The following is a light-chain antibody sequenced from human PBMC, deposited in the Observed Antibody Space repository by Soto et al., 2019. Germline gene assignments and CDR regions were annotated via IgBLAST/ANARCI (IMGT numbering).Light chain of an antibody. Sequence: PGERVTLSCRASQSVSSSYLAWYQQKPGQAPRLLIYDASSRATGIPDRFSGSGSGTDFTLTISRLEPEDFAVYYCQQYGNSPLTFGGGTKVDIK. J-gene: IGKJ4*01. CDR2: DAS. CDR3: QQYGNSPLT. V-gene: IGKV3-20*01. CDR1: QSVSSSY.